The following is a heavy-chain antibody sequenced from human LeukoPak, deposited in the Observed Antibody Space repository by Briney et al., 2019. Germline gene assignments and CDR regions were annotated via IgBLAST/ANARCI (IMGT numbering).Heavy chain of an antibody. CDR1: GYTFTSYY. CDR2: INPSGGST. J-gene: IGHJ4*02. Sequence: AXXKVSCKASGYTFTSYYMHWVRQAPGQGLEWMGIINPSGGSTIYAQKFQGRVTMTRDTSTSTVYMELSSLRSEDTAVYYCARGEGQLVTDYWGQGTLVTVSS. V-gene: IGHV1-46*01. D-gene: IGHD6-13*01. CDR3: ARGEGQLVTDY.